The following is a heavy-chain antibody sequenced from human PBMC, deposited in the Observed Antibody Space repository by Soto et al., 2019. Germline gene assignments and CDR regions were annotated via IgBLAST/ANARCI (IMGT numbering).Heavy chain of an antibody. J-gene: IGHJ4*02. V-gene: IGHV1-69*02. CDR2: INPILSMS. D-gene: IGHD3-10*01. Sequence: QVQLVQSGAEVKRPGSSVKVSCKASGDTFTFYSINWVRQAPGLGLEWMGRINPILSMSNYAQRFQGRVPMTAAKSTSTAYMELSSLRSEDTAIYYCASSYGSGYRAFDYWGQGALVTVSS. CDR3: ASSYGSGYRAFDY. CDR1: GDTFTFYS.